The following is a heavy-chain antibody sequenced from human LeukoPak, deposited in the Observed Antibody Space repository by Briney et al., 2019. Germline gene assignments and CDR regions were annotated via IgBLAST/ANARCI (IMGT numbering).Heavy chain of an antibody. Sequence: SESLSLTCTVSGGSISSYYWSWIRQPPGKGLEWIGYIYYSGSTNYNPSPKSGVTISVDTSKNQFSLNLSSVTAADTAVYYCARGAWSYGLDYWGQGTLVTVSS. CDR2: IYYSGST. J-gene: IGHJ4*02. D-gene: IGHD5-18*01. V-gene: IGHV4-59*01. CDR1: GGSISSYY. CDR3: ARGAWSYGLDY.